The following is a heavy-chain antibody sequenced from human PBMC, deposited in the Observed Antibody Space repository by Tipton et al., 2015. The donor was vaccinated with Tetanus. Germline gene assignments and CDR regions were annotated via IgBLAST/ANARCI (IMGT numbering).Heavy chain of an antibody. V-gene: IGHV4-59*08. D-gene: IGHD3-16*01. CDR2: IYYSGST. Sequence: TLSLTCTLSGGSISSYYWSWIRQPPGKGLEWIGYIYYSGSTNYSPSLKSRVTISVDTSKNQFSLKLSSVTAADTAVYYCARRRTLPLFDPWGQGTLVTVSS. CDR1: GGSISSYY. J-gene: IGHJ5*02. CDR3: ARRRTLPLFDP.